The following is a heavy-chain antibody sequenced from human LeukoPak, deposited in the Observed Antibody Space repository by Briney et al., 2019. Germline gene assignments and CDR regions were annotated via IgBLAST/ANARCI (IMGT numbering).Heavy chain of an antibody. CDR2: IIPIFGTA. Sequence: GASVKVSCKASGGTFSSCAISWVRQAPGQGLEWMGGIIPIFGTANYAQKFQGRVTMTTDTSTSTAHMELRSLRSDDTAVYYCARQGYSGHSQGAADYWGQGTLVTVSS. CDR1: GGTFSSCA. V-gene: IGHV1-69*05. CDR3: ARQGYSGHSQGAADY. J-gene: IGHJ4*02. D-gene: IGHD4-23*01.